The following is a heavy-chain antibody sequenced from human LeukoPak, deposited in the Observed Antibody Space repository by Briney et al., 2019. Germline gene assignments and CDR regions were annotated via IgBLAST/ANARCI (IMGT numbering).Heavy chain of an antibody. D-gene: IGHD3-10*02. V-gene: IGHV5-51*01. CDR2: IYPGDSDT. CDR1: EYSFTSYW. CDR3: ARHPLGSGSYAWFDP. J-gene: IGHJ5*02. Sequence: GESLKISCKGSEYSFTSYWIGWVRQMPGKGLEWMGIIYPGDSDTRYSPSFQGQVTISADKSISTAYLQWSSLKASDTAMYYCARHPLGSGSYAWFDPWGQGTLVTVSS.